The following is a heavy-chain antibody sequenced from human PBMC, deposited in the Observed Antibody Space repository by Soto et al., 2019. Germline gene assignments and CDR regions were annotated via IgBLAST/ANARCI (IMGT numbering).Heavy chain of an antibody. CDR1: GHSISSSNYY. CDR3: ARHATFSGWPHFFDF. J-gene: IGHJ4*02. CDR2: IFYSGFT. V-gene: IGHV4-39*01. D-gene: IGHD6-19*01. Sequence: SETLSLTCTVSGHSISSSNYYWGWIRQPPGKGLEWIGSIFYSGFTYDNPSLKSRVTISVDTSKNQFSLRLSSVTAADTAVYYCARHATFSGWPHFFDFWGLGTLVTVSS.